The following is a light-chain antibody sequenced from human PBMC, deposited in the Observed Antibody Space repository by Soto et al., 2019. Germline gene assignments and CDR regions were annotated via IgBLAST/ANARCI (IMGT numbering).Light chain of an antibody. J-gene: IGKJ5*01. V-gene: IGKV1-33*01. CDR3: QQYENLPT. CDR2: DAS. CDR1: QTIGTY. Sequence: DSEVTQSPSSLAASLGDRVTIAFRASQTIGTYVNWYRQKSGAAPKLLIYDASNLEAGVPSRFRGSGSGTDFTFTISRLQPEDIATYYCQQYENLPTFGQGTRLE.